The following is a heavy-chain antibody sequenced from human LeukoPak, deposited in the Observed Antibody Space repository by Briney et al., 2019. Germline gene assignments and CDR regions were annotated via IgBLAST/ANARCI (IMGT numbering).Heavy chain of an antibody. V-gene: IGHV3-53*01. CDR3: AGDSSGWYWNYYYYGMDV. CDR2: IYSGGST. Sequence: GGSLGLSCAASGFTVSSNYMSWVRQAPGKGLEWVSVIYSGGSTYYADSVKGRFTISRDNSKNTLYLQMNSLRAEDTAVYYCAGDSSGWYWNYYYYGMDVWGQGTTVTVSS. CDR1: GFTVSSNY. D-gene: IGHD6-19*01. J-gene: IGHJ6*02.